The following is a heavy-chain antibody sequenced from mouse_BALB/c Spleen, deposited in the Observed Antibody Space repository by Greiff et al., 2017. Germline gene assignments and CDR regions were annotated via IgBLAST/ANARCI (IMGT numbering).Heavy chain of an antibody. CDR3: ARGVRQGFDY. J-gene: IGHJ2*01. Sequence: EVKLVESGGGLVQPGGSLKLSCAASGFTFSSYTMSWVRQTPEKRLEWVAYISNGGGSTYYPDTVKGRFTISRDNAKNTLYLQMSSLKSEDTAMYYCARGVRQGFDYWGQGTTLTVSS. D-gene: IGHD2-14*01. V-gene: IGHV5-12-2*01. CDR1: GFTFSSYT. CDR2: ISNGGGST.